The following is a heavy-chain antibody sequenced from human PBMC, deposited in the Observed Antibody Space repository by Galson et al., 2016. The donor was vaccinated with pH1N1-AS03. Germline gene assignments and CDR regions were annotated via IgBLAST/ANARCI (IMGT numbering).Heavy chain of an antibody. Sequence: SETLSLTCDVSGYSISSGYYWGWIRQAPGKALEYIGNIYHTGRTYYNLSLKSRVTISRDTSKNQLSLKVRSVTAADTAVYYCARFEWSDSYCDYWGQGTLVTVSS. D-gene: IGHD3-3*01. CDR2: IYHTGRT. CDR3: ARFEWSDSYCDY. J-gene: IGHJ4*02. CDR1: GYSISSGYY. V-gene: IGHV4-38-2*01.